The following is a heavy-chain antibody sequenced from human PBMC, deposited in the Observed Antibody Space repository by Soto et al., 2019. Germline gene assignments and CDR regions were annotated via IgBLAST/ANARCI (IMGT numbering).Heavy chain of an antibody. Sequence: SETLSLTCTVSGGSISSGGYYWSWIRQRPGKGLEWIGYIYYSGSTDYNPSLKSRVTISADTSKNQFSLKLSSVTAADTAVYYCARYGGSAGWFGPWGQGTLVTVSS. J-gene: IGHJ5*02. V-gene: IGHV4-31*03. CDR2: IYYSGST. D-gene: IGHD2-15*01. CDR3: ARYGGSAGWFGP. CDR1: GGSISSGGYY.